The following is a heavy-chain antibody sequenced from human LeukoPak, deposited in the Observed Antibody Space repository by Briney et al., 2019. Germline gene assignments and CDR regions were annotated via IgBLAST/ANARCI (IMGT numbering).Heavy chain of an antibody. D-gene: IGHD6-13*01. CDR2: IKIKTDGGTI. V-gene: IGHV3-15*01. CDR1: GFTFSNAW. CDR3: TTDLVAAAGVFDY. J-gene: IGHJ4*02. Sequence: GGSLRLSCAASGFTFSNAWMSWVRQAPGKGLEWVGRIKIKTDGGTIEYGAPVKGGFTISRDDSKNTLYLQMNSLKTEDTAVYYCTTDLVAAAGVFDYWGQGTLVTVSS.